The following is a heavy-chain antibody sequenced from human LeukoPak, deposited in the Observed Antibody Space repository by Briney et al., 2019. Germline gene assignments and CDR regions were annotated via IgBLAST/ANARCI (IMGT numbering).Heavy chain of an antibody. J-gene: IGHJ4*02. CDR2: ISGSGGST. V-gene: IGHV3-23*01. D-gene: IGHD2-2*01. CDR3: AKDPSTTENY. CDR1: GFTFSSYA. Sequence: GGSLRLSCAASGFTFSSYAMSWVRQAPGKGLEWVSAISGSGGSTYYADSVKGRFTISRDNSKNTLYMQMNRLRAEATAVYYCAKDPSTTENYWGQGTLVTVSS.